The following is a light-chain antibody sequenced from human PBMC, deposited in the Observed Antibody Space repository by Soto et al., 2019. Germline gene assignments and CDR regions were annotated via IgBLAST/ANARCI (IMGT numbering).Light chain of an antibody. CDR3: QSYDSNLEGSVI. V-gene: IGLV1-40*02. CDR2: VHT. CDR1: SSNIGAGYD. J-gene: IGLJ2*01. Sequence: QSVVTQPPSVYGAPGQRVTISCTGSSSNIGAGYDVNWFQQFPGSVPKLLIYVHTERPSGFPDRVSASTSGTSASQAITGLQAEYYADYYCQSYDSNLEGSVIFGGGTKLTVL.